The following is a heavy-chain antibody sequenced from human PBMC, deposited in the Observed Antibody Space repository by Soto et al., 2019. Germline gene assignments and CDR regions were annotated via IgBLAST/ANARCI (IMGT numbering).Heavy chain of an antibody. CDR1: GFTFSGYW. CDR2: IKQDGSEK. J-gene: IGHJ4*02. D-gene: IGHD5-12*01. Sequence: EVQLVESGGGLVQRGGSLRLSCAASGFTFSGYWMSWVRQAPGKGLEWVASIKQDGSEKYYMDSVKGRFTISRDNAKNSLYLQMNSLRAEDAALYFCARGPRIYYFDFWGQGTVVTVSS. V-gene: IGHV3-7*03. CDR3: ARGPRIYYFDF.